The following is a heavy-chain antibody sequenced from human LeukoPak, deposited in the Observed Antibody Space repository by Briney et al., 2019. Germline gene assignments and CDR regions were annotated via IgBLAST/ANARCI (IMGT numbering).Heavy chain of an antibody. CDR3: ARTRDGCNGHFNY. J-gene: IGHJ4*02. CDR2: ISGSAGST. Sequence: PGGSLRLSCAASGFTFSSYAMSWVRQAPGKGLEWVSAISGSAGSTYYADSVKGRFTISRDNSKNTLYLQMNSLRAEDKAIYYCARTRDGCNGHFNYWGQGTLVTVSS. D-gene: IGHD5-24*01. CDR1: GFTFSSYA. V-gene: IGHV3-23*01.